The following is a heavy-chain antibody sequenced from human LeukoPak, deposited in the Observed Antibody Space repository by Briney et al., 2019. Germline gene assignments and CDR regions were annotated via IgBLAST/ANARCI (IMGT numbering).Heavy chain of an antibody. J-gene: IGHJ4*02. D-gene: IGHD3-16*02. CDR1: GFTFDDYA. CDR2: ISWNSGSI. CDR3: AKDTDYDYVWGSYRPRSFDY. Sequence: GGSLRLSCAASGFTFDDYAMHWVRQAPGKGLEWVSGISWNSGSIGYADSVKGRFTISRDNAKNSLYLQMNSLKAEDTALYYCAKDTDYDYVWGSYRPRSFDYWGQGTLVTVSS. V-gene: IGHV3-9*01.